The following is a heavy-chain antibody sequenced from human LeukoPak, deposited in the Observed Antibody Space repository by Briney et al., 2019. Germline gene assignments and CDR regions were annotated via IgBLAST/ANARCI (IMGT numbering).Heavy chain of an antibody. CDR1: GFTFSGYA. D-gene: IGHD2-2*01. CDR2: ISGIGDNT. Sequence: GGSLRLSCAASGFTFSGYAMSWVRQAPGKGLEWVSGISGIGDNTYYADSVKGRFTISRDNSKNTLYLQMNSLRAEDTAVYYCAKATYCSSTSCYRRRLYYFDYWGQGTLVTVSS. CDR3: AKATYCSSTSCYRRRLYYFDY. J-gene: IGHJ4*02. V-gene: IGHV3-23*01.